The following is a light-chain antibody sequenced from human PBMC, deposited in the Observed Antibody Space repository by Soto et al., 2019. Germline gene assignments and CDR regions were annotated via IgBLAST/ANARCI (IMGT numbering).Light chain of an antibody. CDR2: EAS. Sequence: QSVLTQPASVSGSPGQSITISCTGTSSDVGSYNLVSWYQQHPGKAPKLMIYEASKRPSGISNRCSGSKSGNTASLTISGLQAEDEAEYYCCSYADSSRIYVFGSGTKLTVL. CDR3: CSYADSSRIYV. J-gene: IGLJ1*01. V-gene: IGLV2-23*01. CDR1: SSDVGSYNL.